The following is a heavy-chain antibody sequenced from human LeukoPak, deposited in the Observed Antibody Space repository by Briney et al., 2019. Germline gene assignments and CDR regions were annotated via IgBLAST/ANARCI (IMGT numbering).Heavy chain of an antibody. CDR2: ISSSSSTI. Sequence: GGSLRLSCAASGFTFSSYSMNWVRQAPGKGLEWVSYISSSSSTIYYGDSVKGRFTISRDNAKNSLYLQMNSLRAEDTAVYYCARVAWEWHDAFDIWGQGTMVTVSS. CDR3: ARVAWEWHDAFDI. J-gene: IGHJ3*02. V-gene: IGHV3-48*01. D-gene: IGHD3-3*01. CDR1: GFTFSSYS.